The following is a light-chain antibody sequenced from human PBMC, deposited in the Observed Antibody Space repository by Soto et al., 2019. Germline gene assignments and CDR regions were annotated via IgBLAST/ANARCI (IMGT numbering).Light chain of an antibody. CDR2: AAS. J-gene: IGKJ4*01. Sequence: DIQMTQSPSSLSASVGDRVTITCRASQRINTYLNWYQVKPGKAPKVLIYAASSLQSGVPSRFSGSGSGTDFTLTISSLQPEDFAIYYCQQSHSTLSLTFGGGTKVEIK. CDR3: QQSHSTLSLT. V-gene: IGKV1-39*01. CDR1: QRINTY.